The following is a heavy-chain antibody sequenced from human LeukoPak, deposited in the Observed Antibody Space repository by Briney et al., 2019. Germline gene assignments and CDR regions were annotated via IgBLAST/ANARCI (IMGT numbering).Heavy chain of an antibody. J-gene: IGHJ5*02. CDR1: GFTFSRYR. CDR3: ARDQAANGWFDP. D-gene: IGHD2-15*01. V-gene: IGHV3-21*01. Sequence: PGGSLRLSCAASGFTFSRYRMNWVPQAPGKGLEWVSSISSSSSYIHYADSVKGRFTISRDNAKHSLYLQMNSLRAEDTAVYYCARDQAANGWFDPWGQGTLVTVSS. CDR2: ISSSSSYI.